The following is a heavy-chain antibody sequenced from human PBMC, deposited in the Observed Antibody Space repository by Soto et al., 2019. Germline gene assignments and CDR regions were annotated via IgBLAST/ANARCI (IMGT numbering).Heavy chain of an antibody. J-gene: IGHJ4*02. CDR2: IYPGDSDT. D-gene: IGHD3-9*01. CDR3: ARHGVGDILTGQPDY. Sequence: GESLKISCKGSGYSFTSHWIGRVRQMPGKGLEWMGIIYPGDSDTRYSPSFQGQVTISADKSISTAYLQWSSLKASDTAMYYCARHGVGDILTGQPDYWGQGTLVTVSS. V-gene: IGHV5-51*01. CDR1: GYSFTSHW.